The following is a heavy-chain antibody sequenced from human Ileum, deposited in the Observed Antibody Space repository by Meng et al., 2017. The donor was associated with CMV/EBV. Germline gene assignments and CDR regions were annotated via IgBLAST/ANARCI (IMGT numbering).Heavy chain of an antibody. D-gene: IGHD6-19*01. CDR2: IYSSATT. CDR1: GGPISSDFYY. CDR3: ARGAGWFDP. Sequence: QPQLQESGTGRVKPSETLSLICSVSGGPISSDFYYWGRIRQAPGKGLEWIGSIYSSATTFHNSSLKSRVSISVDTSKNQFSLTLNSVTAADTAVYYCARGAGWFDPWGQGTLVTVSS. V-gene: IGHV4-39*07. J-gene: IGHJ5*02.